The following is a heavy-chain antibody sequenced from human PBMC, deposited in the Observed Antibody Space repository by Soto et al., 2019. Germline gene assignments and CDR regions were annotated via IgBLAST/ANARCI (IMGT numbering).Heavy chain of an antibody. CDR2: IYYTGST. V-gene: IGHV4-59*01. CDR1: GGSISNYY. D-gene: IGHD6-13*01. J-gene: IGHJ6*02. CDR3: ARVGSSWYLGMDV. Sequence: QVQLQESGPGLVKPSETLSLTCTVSGGSISNYYWSWIRQPPGMGLEWIGDIYYTGSTNYNPSLTSRVTISVDTSKNQFSLKLSSVTAADTAVYYCARVGSSWYLGMDVWGQGTTVTVSS.